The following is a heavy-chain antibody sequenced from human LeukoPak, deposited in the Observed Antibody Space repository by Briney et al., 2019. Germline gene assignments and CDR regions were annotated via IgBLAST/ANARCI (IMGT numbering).Heavy chain of an antibody. CDR2: IKQDGSEK. CDR3: AKGVTPVISLQFFDY. J-gene: IGHJ4*02. D-gene: IGHD4-17*01. V-gene: IGHV3-7*03. Sequence: QPGGSLRLSCAASGFTFSSYWMTWVRQAPGKGLEWVANIKQDGSEKYYVDSVKGRFTISRDNARKSLYLQMNSLRAEDTAVYYCAKGVTPVISLQFFDYWGQGTLITVSS. CDR1: GFTFSSYW.